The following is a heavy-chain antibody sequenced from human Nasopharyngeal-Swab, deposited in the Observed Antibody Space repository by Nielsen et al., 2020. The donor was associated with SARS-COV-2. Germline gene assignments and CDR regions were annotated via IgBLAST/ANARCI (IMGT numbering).Heavy chain of an antibody. CDR2: ISGSGGST. CDR1: GFTFSRYW. J-gene: IGHJ6*02. D-gene: IGHD2-15*01. CDR3: AREIFSGYCSGTRCYGVIYYGMDV. Sequence: GESLKISCAASGFTFSRYWMTWVRQPPAKGPEWVSIISGSGGSTYYADSVKGRFTISRDNSKNTLYLQMNSLRAEDTAVYYCAREIFSGYCSGTRCYGVIYYGMDVWGQGTTVTVSS. V-gene: IGHV3-23*01.